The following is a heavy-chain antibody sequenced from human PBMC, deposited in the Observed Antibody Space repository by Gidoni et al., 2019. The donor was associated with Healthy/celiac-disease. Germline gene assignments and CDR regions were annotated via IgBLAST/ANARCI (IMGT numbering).Heavy chain of an antibody. Sequence: QVTLTESGPVLVKPTETLTLTCTVSGFSLSNARMGVSCIRQPPGKALEWLAHIFSNDEKSYSTSLKSRLTISKDTSKSQVVLTMTNRDPVDTATYYCARTYYYDSSGYRDFDYWGQGTLVTVSS. CDR1: GFSLSNARMG. V-gene: IGHV2-26*01. D-gene: IGHD3-22*01. J-gene: IGHJ4*02. CDR2: IFSNDEK. CDR3: ARTYYYDSSGYRDFDY.